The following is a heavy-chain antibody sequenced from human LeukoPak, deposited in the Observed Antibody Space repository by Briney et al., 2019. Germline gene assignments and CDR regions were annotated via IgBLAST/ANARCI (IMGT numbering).Heavy chain of an antibody. V-gene: IGHV4-61*02. D-gene: IGHD2-15*01. CDR3: ARLGYCSGGSCPGY. CDR1: GDSISSGTYY. J-gene: IGHJ4*02. CDR2: IYSDGST. Sequence: SETLSLTCTVSGDSISSGTYYWTWIRQPAGKGLEWMGRIYSDGSTTYNPSLKSRVTFSVATSENQFSLKLSSVTAADTAVYYCARLGYCSGGSCPGYWGQGTLVTVSS.